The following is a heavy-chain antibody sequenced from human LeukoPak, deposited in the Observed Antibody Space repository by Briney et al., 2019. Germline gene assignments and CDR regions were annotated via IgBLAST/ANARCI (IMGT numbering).Heavy chain of an antibody. CDR3: AREVYPRGPMDV. CDR2: IIPIVGIA. Sequence: XXXAXGGTFSSYTIXWVRQAPGQGLXXMGRIIPIVGIANYAQKLQGRVTINADKTTSTAYMELSSLRSEDTAVYYCAREVYPRGPMDVWGKGTTVTVSS. CDR1: GGTFSSYT. V-gene: IGHV1-69*04. J-gene: IGHJ6*03. D-gene: IGHD5/OR15-5a*01.